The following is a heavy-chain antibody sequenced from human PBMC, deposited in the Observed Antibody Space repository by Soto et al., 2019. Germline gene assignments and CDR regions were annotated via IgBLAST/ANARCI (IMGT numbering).Heavy chain of an antibody. CDR3: AVTMIVVVGFDY. D-gene: IGHD3-22*01. J-gene: IGHJ4*02. CDR2: ISSSGNSV. Sequence: GSLRLSCAASAFPFSSYEMNWVRQAPGKGLEWVSYISSSGNSVYYADSVRGRFTISRDNTKNSLYLQMNGLRAEDTAVYYCAVTMIVVVGFDYWGQGTPVTVSS. V-gene: IGHV3-48*03. CDR1: AFPFSSYE.